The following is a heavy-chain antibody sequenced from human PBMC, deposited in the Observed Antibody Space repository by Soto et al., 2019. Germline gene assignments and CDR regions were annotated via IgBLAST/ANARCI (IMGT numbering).Heavy chain of an antibody. Sequence: QVQLQQSGSGLVKPSQTLSLTCGMSGDGFSSSSVAWNWFRQSPSRGLEWLGRTFYRSKWYSEYAVSVKSRITINPDASKNQFSLQLNSVSPEDTALYYCARGKNTAFDFWGQGTLVTVSS. CDR1: GDGFSSSSVA. CDR2: TFYRSKWYS. V-gene: IGHV6-1*01. D-gene: IGHD2-21*02. CDR3: ARGKNTAFDF. J-gene: IGHJ4*02.